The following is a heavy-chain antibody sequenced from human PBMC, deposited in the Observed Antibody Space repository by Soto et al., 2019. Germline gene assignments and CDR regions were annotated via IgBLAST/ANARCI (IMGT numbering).Heavy chain of an antibody. V-gene: IGHV4-31*03. CDR2: INYSEST. CDR1: GASINIPAYY. Sequence: QVHLQESGPGLLKPSQTLSLTCTVSGASINIPAYYWSWVRRHPERGREWIGYINYSESTYYNPSLKNRVTISLDMSKNEFSLKLNSASVADTAIYYCVRETRYGAGTQGFDVWGQGTLVTVSS. J-gene: IGHJ4*02. D-gene: IGHD3-10*01. CDR3: VRETRYGAGTQGFDV.